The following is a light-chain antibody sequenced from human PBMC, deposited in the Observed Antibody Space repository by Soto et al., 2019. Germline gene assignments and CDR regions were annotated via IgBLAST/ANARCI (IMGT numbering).Light chain of an antibody. CDR2: STN. J-gene: IGLJ3*02. Sequence: QTVVTQEPSFSVSPGGTVTLTCGLSSGSVSTSYYPSWYQQTPGQAPRTLIYSTNTRSSGVPDRFSGSILGNKAALTITGAQADDESDYYCVLYMGSGFWVFGGGPKLTVL. V-gene: IGLV8-61*01. CDR1: SGSVSTSYY. CDR3: VLYMGSGFWV.